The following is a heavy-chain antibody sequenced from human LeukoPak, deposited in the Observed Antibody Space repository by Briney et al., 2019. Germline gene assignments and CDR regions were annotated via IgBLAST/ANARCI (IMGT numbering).Heavy chain of an antibody. CDR3: ARVSQGRRYYYYYAMDV. Sequence: GASVKVSSKASGGTFSSYGISWVRQAPGQGLEWMGGIIPIFGTANYAQKFQGRVTITADESTSTAYMELRSLRSEDTAVYFCARVSQGRRYYYYYAMDVWGQGTTVTVSS. J-gene: IGHJ6*02. CDR2: IIPIFGTA. CDR1: GGTFSSYG. V-gene: IGHV1-69*13. D-gene: IGHD2-15*01.